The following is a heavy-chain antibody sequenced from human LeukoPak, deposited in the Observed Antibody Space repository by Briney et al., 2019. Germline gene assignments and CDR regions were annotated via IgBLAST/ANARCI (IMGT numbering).Heavy chain of an antibody. D-gene: IGHD1-26*01. CDR3: ARDPAYSGSYSIYWYFDL. CDR2: ISAYNGNT. J-gene: IGHJ2*01. V-gene: IGHV1-18*01. CDR1: GYTFTSYG. Sequence: GASVKVSCKASGYTFTSYGISWVRQAPGQGLEWMGWISAYNGNTNYAQKLQGRVTMTTDTSTSTAYMELRSLRSDDTAVYYCARDPAYSGSYSIYWYFDLWGRGTLVTVSS.